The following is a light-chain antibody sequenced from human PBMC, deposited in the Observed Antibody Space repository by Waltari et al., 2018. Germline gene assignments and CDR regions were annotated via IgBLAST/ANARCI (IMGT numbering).Light chain of an antibody. CDR1: QSVTNS. CDR2: DAS. Sequence: EVVLTQSPDTLSLSPGERVTLSCTASQSVTNSLAWYQHKPGQAPRLLIDDASKRATGSPARFSGTGSATDFTLTSSSLEPDDFAVYYCQHRGNWPSPSWTFGQGTKVEI. CDR3: QHRGNWPSPSWT. J-gene: IGKJ1*01. V-gene: IGKV3-11*01.